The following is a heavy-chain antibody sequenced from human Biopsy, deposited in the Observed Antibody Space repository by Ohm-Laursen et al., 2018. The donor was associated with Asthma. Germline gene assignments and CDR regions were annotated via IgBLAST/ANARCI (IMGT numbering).Heavy chain of an antibody. J-gene: IGHJ4*02. CDR3: AKEVFPGWELRRGPDS. CDR2: IPFDGTNR. D-gene: IGHD1-26*01. Sequence: SLRLSCAASEFSFSNYGMHWVRQAPGKGLDWVAVIPFDGTNRNYTDSVKGRFTISRDNSRNTLHLEMNSLRAEDTAVYFCAKEVFPGWELRRGPDSWGQGTLVTVSS. V-gene: IGHV3-30*18. CDR1: EFSFSNYG.